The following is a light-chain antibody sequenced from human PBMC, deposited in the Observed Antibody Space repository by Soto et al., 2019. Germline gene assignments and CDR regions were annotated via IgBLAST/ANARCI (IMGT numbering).Light chain of an antibody. Sequence: QSALTQPASVSGSPGQSITISCTGTSSDVGDYDYVSWYQQYAGKAPKMMIYEVSNRPSGVSNRCSGSKSGNTASLTISGLQAEDEADQYCSSYRSSNTLLFGGGTKLTVL. V-gene: IGLV2-14*01. CDR1: SSDVGDYDY. J-gene: IGLJ2*01. CDR2: EVS. CDR3: SSYRSSNTLL.